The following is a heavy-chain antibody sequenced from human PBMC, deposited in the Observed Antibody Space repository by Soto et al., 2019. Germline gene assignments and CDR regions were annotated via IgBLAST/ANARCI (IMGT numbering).Heavy chain of an antibody. V-gene: IGHV3-9*01. D-gene: IGHD4-17*01. CDR2: ISWNSGSI. J-gene: IGHJ2*01. CDR3: AKDRYGGDPHWYFDL. Sequence: EVQLVESGGGLVQPGRSLRLSCAASGFTFDDYAMHWVRQAPGKGLEWVSSISWNSGSIGYVDSVKGRFTISRDKSKNSLYLQMNSLRAEDTALYYCAKDRYGGDPHWYFDLWGRGTLVTVSS. CDR1: GFTFDDYA.